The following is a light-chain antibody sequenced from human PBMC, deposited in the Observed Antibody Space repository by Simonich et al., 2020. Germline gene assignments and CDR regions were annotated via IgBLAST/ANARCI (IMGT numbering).Light chain of an antibody. CDR2: AAS. V-gene: IGKV1-NL1*01. CDR3: QQYYSTPWT. J-gene: IGKJ1*01. Sequence: DIPMTQSPSSLSASVGDRVTITCRASQGISNSLAWYQQKPGKAPKLLLYAASRFESGVPSRFSGSGSGTDYTLTISSLQPEDFATYYCQQYYSTPWTFGQGTKVEIK. CDR1: QGISNS.